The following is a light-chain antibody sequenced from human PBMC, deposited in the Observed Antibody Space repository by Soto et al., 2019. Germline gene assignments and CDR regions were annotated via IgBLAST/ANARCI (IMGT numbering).Light chain of an antibody. CDR1: QSVSSGS. J-gene: IGKJ4*01. Sequence: EIGLTQSPGTLSLSPGERATLSCRASQSVSSGSLARYQQKPGQVPRLLIYDASRRATGIPDRFSGSGAGTLFTLTISRLEPEDFAVSYCQQYRSSLLTFGGANKVEIK. V-gene: IGKV3-20*01. CDR2: DAS. CDR3: QQYRSSLLT.